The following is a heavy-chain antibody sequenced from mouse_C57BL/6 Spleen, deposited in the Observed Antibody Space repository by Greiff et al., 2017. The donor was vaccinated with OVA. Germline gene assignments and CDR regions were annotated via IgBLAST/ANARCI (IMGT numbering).Heavy chain of an antibody. J-gene: IGHJ4*01. CDR3: ARSIDDAMDY. Sequence: QVQLQQPGAELVMPGASVKLSCKASGYTFTSYWMHWVKQRPGQGLEWIGEIDPSDSYTNYTQKFKGKSTLTVDKSSSTAYMQLSSLTSEDSAVYYCARSIDDAMDYWGQGTSVTVSS. V-gene: IGHV1-69*01. CDR1: GYTFTSYW. CDR2: IDPSDSYT.